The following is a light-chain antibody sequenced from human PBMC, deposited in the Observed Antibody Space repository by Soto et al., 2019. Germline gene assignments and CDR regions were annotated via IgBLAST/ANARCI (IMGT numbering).Light chain of an antibody. CDR3: QQYNSYTWT. V-gene: IGKV1-9*01. CDR2: AAS. CDR1: QGISSY. J-gene: IGKJ1*01. Sequence: DIQLTQSPSFLSASVGDRVTITCRASQGISSYLAWYQQKPGKAPNLLIYAASNLQSGVPSRFSGSGSGTEFTLTISSLQPDDFATYYCQQYNSYTWTFGQGTKVDIK.